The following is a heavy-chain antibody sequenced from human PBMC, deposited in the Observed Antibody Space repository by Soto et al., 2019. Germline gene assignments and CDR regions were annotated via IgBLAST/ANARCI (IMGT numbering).Heavy chain of an antibody. Sequence: GGSLRLSCTASGFTFGDYAMSWFRQAPGKGLEWVGFIRSKAYGGTTEYAASVKGRFTISRDDSKSIAYLQMNSLKTEDTAVYYCTRADRGPLWFGELFFAYNWFDPWGQGTLVTVSS. V-gene: IGHV3-49*03. CDR2: IRSKAYGGTT. J-gene: IGHJ5*02. CDR3: TRADRGPLWFGELFFAYNWFDP. D-gene: IGHD3-10*01. CDR1: GFTFGDYA.